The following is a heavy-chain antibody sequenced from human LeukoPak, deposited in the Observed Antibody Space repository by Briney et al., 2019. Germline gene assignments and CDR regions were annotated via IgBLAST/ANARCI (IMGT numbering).Heavy chain of an antibody. CDR1: GGSISTYY. CDR3: ARDGRIAVAGFYYYYGMDV. D-gene: IGHD6-19*01. CDR2: IYYGGST. J-gene: IGHJ6*02. V-gene: IGHV4-59*01. Sequence: PSETLTLTCTVSGGSISTYYWSCIRQPPGKGLEWIGYIYYGGSTNYNPSLKSRVTISVDTSKNQFSLKLSSVTAADTAMYYCARDGRIAVAGFYYYYGMDVWGQGTTVTVSS.